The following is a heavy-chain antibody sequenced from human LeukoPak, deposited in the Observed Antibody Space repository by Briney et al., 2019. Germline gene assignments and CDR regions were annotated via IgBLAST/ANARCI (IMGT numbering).Heavy chain of an antibody. D-gene: IGHD6-13*01. J-gene: IGHJ4*02. Sequence: SVKVSCKASGGTFSSYAISWVRQAPGQGLEWMGGIIPIIGTANYAQKFQGRVTITADKSTSTAYMELSSLRSEDTAVYYCAREGTHAAGIFDYWGQGTLVTVSS. CDR1: GGTFSSYA. CDR2: IIPIIGTA. CDR3: AREGTHAAGIFDY. V-gene: IGHV1-69*06.